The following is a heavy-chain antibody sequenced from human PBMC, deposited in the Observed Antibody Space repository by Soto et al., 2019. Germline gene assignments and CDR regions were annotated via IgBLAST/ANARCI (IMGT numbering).Heavy chain of an antibody. V-gene: IGHV3-23*01. Sequence: GGSLRLSCAASGFMFNNYAMSWVRQAPGKGLEWVSTVSVSGGTTYYADSLKGRFTISRDNSKKTVYLQMNRLRADDTAIYYCAKGLYYYDSSGYRLFDYWGQGTPVTVS. J-gene: IGHJ4*02. CDR3: AKGLYYYDSSGYRLFDY. CDR2: VSVSGGTT. CDR1: GFMFNNYA. D-gene: IGHD3-22*01.